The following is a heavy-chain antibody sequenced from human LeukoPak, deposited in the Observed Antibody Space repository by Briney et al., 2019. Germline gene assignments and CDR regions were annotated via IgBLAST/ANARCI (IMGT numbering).Heavy chain of an antibody. J-gene: IGHJ6*03. V-gene: IGHV4-38-2*01. D-gene: IGHD5-18*01. CDR1: GYSISSGYY. CDR3: AKHRNLDTAYYMDV. CDR2: IYHSGST. Sequence: SETLSLPCAVSGYSISSGYYWGWIRQPPGKGLEGIGTIYHSGSTYYNPSLKSRVTISVDTSKNQFSLKLSSVTAADTAVYYCAKHRNLDTAYYMDVWGKGTTVTVSS.